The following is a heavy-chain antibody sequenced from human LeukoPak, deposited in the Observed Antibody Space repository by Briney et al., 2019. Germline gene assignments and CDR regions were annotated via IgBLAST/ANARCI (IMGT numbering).Heavy chain of an antibody. CDR2: IYYSGST. CDR3: AREVVVPAADLYYFDY. Sequence: PSETLSLTCAVSGGSISSGGYSWSWIRQPPGKGLEWIGYIYYSGSTYYNPSLKSRVTISVGTSKNQFSLKLSSVTAADTAVYYCAREVVVPAADLYYFDYWGQGTLVTVSS. CDR1: GGSISSGGYS. D-gene: IGHD2-2*01. J-gene: IGHJ4*02. V-gene: IGHV4-30-4*07.